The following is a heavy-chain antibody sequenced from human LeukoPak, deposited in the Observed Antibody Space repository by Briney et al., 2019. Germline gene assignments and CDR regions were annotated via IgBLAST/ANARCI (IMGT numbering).Heavy chain of an antibody. CDR3: ARAEDGGYCCGCCCYPVFYRMDV. CDR2: IIPIFGTA. J-gene: IGHJ6*02. D-gene: IGHD2-15*01. CDR1: GGTFSSYA. Sequence: GASVKVSCKASGGTFSSYAISWVRQAPGQGLEWMGGIIPIFGTANYAQKFQGRVTITADETTSTAYMELSSLRSEDTAVYYCARAEDGGYCCGCCCYPVFYRMDVWGQGTTVTVSS. V-gene: IGHV1-69*13.